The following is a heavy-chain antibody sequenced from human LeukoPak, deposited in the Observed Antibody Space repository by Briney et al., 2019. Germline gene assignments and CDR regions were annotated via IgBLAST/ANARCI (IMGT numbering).Heavy chain of an antibody. J-gene: IGHJ5*02. D-gene: IGHD4-17*01. CDR3: ATVKYDYGDPVGWFDP. V-gene: IGHV1-69*04. CDR1: GGTFSSYA. CDR2: IIPILGIA. Sequence: GASVKVSCKASGGTFSSYAISWVRQAPGQGLEWMGRIIPILGIANYAQKFQGRVTITADKSTSTAYMELSSLRSEDTAVYYCATVKYDYGDPVGWFDPWGQGTLVTVSS.